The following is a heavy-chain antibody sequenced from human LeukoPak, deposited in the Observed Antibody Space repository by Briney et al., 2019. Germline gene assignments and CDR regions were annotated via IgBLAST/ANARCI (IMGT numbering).Heavy chain of an antibody. D-gene: IGHD3-22*01. CDR1: GFTFNNYG. Sequence: PGRSLRLSCAASGFTFNNYGMHWVRQAPGKGLEWVAFTWYDGGIKQYADSVKGRFTISRDNSKNTLYLQMNSLRAEDTAVYYCARGGDSSYYGDYWGQGTLVTVSS. V-gene: IGHV3-33*01. CDR2: TWYDGGIK. CDR3: ARGGDSSYYGDY. J-gene: IGHJ4*02.